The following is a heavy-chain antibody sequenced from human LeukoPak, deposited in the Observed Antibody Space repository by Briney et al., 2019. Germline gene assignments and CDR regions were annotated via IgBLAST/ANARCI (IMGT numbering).Heavy chain of an antibody. Sequence: ASVKVSRMASEYTFSVYRIHWVRLAPGQGLEWMAWINTNSGDTNYAQKFQGRVTMTRDTSISTVYMEVSSLRFDDTAVYYCALIPGGSWAFDFWGQGTLVSVSS. V-gene: IGHV1-2*02. J-gene: IGHJ4*02. CDR1: EYTFSVYR. D-gene: IGHD6-13*01. CDR2: INTNSGDT. CDR3: ALIPGGSWAFDF.